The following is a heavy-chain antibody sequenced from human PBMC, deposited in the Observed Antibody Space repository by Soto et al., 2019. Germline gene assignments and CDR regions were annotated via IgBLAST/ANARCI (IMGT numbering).Heavy chain of an antibody. Sequence: GGSLRLSCAASGFTFSSYGMHWVRQAPGKGLEWVAVIWYDGSNKYYADSVKGRFTISRDNSKNTLYLQMNSLRAEDTAVYYCARGFDFGYCSSTSCPLMYFDYWGQGTLVTVSS. CDR1: GFTFSSYG. J-gene: IGHJ4*02. V-gene: IGHV3-33*01. D-gene: IGHD2-2*01. CDR3: ARGFDFGYCSSTSCPLMYFDY. CDR2: IWYDGSNK.